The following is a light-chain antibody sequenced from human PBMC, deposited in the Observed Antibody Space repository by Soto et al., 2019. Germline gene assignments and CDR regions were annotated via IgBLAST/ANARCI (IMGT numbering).Light chain of an antibody. CDR2: WAS. CDR1: QSVLYSSNNKNY. V-gene: IGKV4-1*01. J-gene: IGKJ4*01. CDR3: QQYYSNPFT. Sequence: DLLLIPSPDALAVSLGARGTINHKSSQSVLYSSNNKNYLTWYQQKPGQPPKLLIYWASTRESGVPDRFSGSGSGTDFTLTISSLQAEDMAVYYCQQYYSNPFTFGGGTKVDI.